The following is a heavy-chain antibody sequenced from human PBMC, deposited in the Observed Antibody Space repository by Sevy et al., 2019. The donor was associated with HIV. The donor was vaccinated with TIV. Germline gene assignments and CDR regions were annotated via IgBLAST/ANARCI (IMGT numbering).Heavy chain of an antibody. CDR1: GYTLTQLS. J-gene: IGHJ4*02. Sequence: ASVKVSCKVSGYTLTQLSMHWVRQAPGKGLEWMGSFDTEDGETLYAQNFQGRVTMTEDTSTDTAYMALSSLRSADTATYYCATTKDYYDRSGSPFDYWGQGTLVTVSS. CDR3: ATTKDYYDRSGSPFDY. V-gene: IGHV1-24*01. CDR2: FDTEDGET. D-gene: IGHD3-22*01.